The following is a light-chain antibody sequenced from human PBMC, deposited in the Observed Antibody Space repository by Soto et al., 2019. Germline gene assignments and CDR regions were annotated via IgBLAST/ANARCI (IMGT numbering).Light chain of an antibody. CDR3: QQYGSSPQWT. CDR2: GAS. J-gene: IGKJ1*01. CDR1: QSVSSSY. V-gene: IGKV3-20*01. Sequence: EIVLTQSPGTLSLSPGERATLSCRASQSVSSSYLAWYQQKPGQAPRLLIYGASSKATAIPDRFSGSGCGTDFTLTISRLEHEDLAVYYCQQYGSSPQWTFGQGTKGAIK.